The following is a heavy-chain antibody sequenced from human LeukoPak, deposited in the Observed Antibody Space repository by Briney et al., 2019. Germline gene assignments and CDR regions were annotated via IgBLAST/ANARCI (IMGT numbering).Heavy chain of an antibody. CDR2: IIPILGIA. CDR3: ARGGYAYYYYYGMDV. J-gene: IGHJ6*02. CDR1: GGTFSSYA. Sequence: ASVKVSCKAFGGTFSSYAISWVRQAPGQGLEWMGRIIPILGIANYAQKFQGRVTITADKSTSTAYMELSSLRSEDTAVYYCARGGYAYYYYYGMDVWGQGTTVTVSS. V-gene: IGHV1-69*04. D-gene: IGHD5-12*01.